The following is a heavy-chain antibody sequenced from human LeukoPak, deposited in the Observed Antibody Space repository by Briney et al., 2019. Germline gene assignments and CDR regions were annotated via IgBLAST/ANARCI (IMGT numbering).Heavy chain of an antibody. CDR1: GFTFSTYT. CDR2: IANIGGGI. V-gene: IGHV3-23*01. CDR3: AIDPNWGTHS. J-gene: IGHJ4*02. D-gene: IGHD7-27*01. Sequence: PGGSLRLSCAASGFTFSTYTMYWVRHPPGKRLEWVSSIANIGGGIHYADSVKGRFTISRDNSKNALYLQMNSLRVEDTAVYYCAIDPNWGTHSWGQGVLVTVSS.